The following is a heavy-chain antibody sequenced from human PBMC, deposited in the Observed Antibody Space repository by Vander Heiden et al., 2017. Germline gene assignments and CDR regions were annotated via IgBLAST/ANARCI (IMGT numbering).Heavy chain of an antibody. CDR3: AREGYNYFDT. J-gene: IGHJ4*02. D-gene: IGHD2-15*01. V-gene: IGHV3-21*01. Sequence: EVRLSESGGGLVKPGGSLRLSCATSGFSFSDYKMNWVRQAPGKGLEWVSSIGSGGSKDYADSVKGRFTISRDNARNSLYLQMNTLRAADMAVYYCAREGYNYFDTWGQGTLVTVS. CDR2: IGSGGSK. CDR1: GFSFSDYK.